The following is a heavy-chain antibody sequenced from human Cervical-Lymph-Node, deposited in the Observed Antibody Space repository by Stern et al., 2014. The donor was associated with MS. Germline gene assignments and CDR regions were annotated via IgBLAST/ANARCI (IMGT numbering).Heavy chain of an antibody. J-gene: IGHJ6*02. CDR2: IIPIFAAT. D-gene: IGHD2-2*02. V-gene: IGHV1-69*01. CDR3: ASLYCSSTSCYNYYYHGMDV. CDR1: GGTFNSYA. Sequence: QVQLVQSGAEVKKPGSSVTVSCQVSGGTFNSYAISWVRQAPGHGHEWKGGIIPIFAATKYAQKFQDRVAISAAESTNTVHMTVSSLRSEDTAVYYCASLYCSSTSCYNYYYHGMDVWGHGTTVTVSS.